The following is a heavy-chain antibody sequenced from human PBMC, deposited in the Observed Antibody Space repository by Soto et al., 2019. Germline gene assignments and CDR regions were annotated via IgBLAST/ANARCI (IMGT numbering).Heavy chain of an antibody. D-gene: IGHD3-16*01. J-gene: IGHJ6*03. CDR3: ARGDYAEYYYCMDG. Sequence: EVQLVESGGGLVQPGRSLRLSCAASGFTFDDYAMHWVRQAPGKGLEWVSGISWNSGSIGYADSVKGRFTISRDNAKDCVYLEMNSLRGEDTGLCYCARGDYAEYYYCMDGWGKGTTVTVSS. V-gene: IGHV3-9*01. CDR2: ISWNSGSI. CDR1: GFTFDDYA.